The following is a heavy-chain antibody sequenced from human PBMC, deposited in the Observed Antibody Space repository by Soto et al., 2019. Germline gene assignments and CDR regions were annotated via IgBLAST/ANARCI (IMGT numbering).Heavy chain of an antibody. CDR1: GGSGSGSGDD. Sequence: SETLSLTWTVSGGSGSGSGDDWVWLRQLPGKGLEWLGEINHSGSTNYNPSLKSRVTISVDTSKNQFSLKLSSVTAADTAVYYCARGSTIAAAGDFDYWGQGTLVTVSS. D-gene: IGHD6-13*01. CDR3: ARGSTIAAAGDFDY. J-gene: IGHJ4*02. V-gene: IGHV4-39*07. CDR2: INHSGST.